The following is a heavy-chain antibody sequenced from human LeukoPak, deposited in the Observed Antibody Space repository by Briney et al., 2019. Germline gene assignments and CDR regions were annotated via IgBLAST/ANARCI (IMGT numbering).Heavy chain of an antibody. J-gene: IGHJ5*02. CDR3: ARDWATMVRGVIKHNWFDP. Sequence: KTSETLSLTCTVSGGSISSDTYCWSWIRQPAGKGLEWIGRICTSGRTNYNPSLKSRVTISVDTSKNQFSLKLSSVTAADTAVYYCARDWATMVRGVIKHNWFDPWGQGTLVTVSS. D-gene: IGHD3-10*01. CDR1: GGSISSDTYC. CDR2: ICTSGRT. V-gene: IGHV4-61*02.